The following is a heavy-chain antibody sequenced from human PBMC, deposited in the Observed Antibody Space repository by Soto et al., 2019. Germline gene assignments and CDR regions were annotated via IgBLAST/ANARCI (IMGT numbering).Heavy chain of an antibody. CDR3: AGGYETLI. CDR2: ISSSSSTF. Sequence: GGSLKLSCTASEFTFRSYSMNWVRQAPGKGLEWVAYISSSSSTFYYADSVRGRFTISRDNARKSLYLQMNSLRAEDTAVYYCAGGYETLIRGQGTLVTVSS. V-gene: IGHV3-48*01. J-gene: IGHJ4*02. D-gene: IGHD2-15*01. CDR1: EFTFRSYS.